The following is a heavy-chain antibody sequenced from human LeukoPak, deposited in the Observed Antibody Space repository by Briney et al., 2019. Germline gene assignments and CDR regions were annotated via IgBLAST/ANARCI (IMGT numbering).Heavy chain of an antibody. CDR1: GGSISSYY. D-gene: IGHD6-19*01. CDR2: IYYSGST. V-gene: IGHV4-59*01. Sequence: PSETLSLTCTVSGGSISSYYWSWIRQPPGKGLEWIGYIYYSGSTNYNPSLKSRVTISVDTSKNQFSLKLSSVTAADTAVYYCATGPAVAGYFDYWGQGTLVTVSS. J-gene: IGHJ4*02. CDR3: ATGPAVAGYFDY.